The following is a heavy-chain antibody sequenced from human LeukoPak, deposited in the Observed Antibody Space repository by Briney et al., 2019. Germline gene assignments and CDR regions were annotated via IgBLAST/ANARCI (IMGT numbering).Heavy chain of an antibody. J-gene: IGHJ3*02. Sequence: PEGSPLICSATSGFTFSDYDMHWVPQTPGKGLEWVAGIGTAGHRYYSDSMKGRITISRENAKTSLFLQMNSLRGGDTAVYYCARAGVGAAHDAFDMWG. CDR1: GFTFSDYD. V-gene: IGHV3-13*04. CDR2: IGTAGHR. D-gene: IGHD1-26*01. CDR3: ARAGVGAAHDAFDM.